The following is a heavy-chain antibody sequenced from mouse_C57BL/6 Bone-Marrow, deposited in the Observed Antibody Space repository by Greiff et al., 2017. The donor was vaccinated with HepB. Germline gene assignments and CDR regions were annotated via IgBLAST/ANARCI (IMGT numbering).Heavy chain of an antibody. J-gene: IGHJ1*03. V-gene: IGHV1-64*01. CDR3: ARLYYGNPNWYFDV. CDR1: GYTFTSYW. D-gene: IGHD2-1*01. CDR2: IHPNSGST. Sequence: QVQLQQPGAELVKPGASVKLSCKASGYTFTSYWMHWVKQRPGQGLEWIGMIHPNSGSTNYNEKLKSKATLTVDKSSSTAYMQLSSLTSEDSAVYYCARLYYGNPNWYFDVWGTGTTVTVSS.